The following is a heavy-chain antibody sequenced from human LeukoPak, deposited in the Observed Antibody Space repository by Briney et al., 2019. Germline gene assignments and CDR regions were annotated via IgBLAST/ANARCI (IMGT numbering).Heavy chain of an antibody. D-gene: IGHD3-9*01. Sequence: GGSLGLSCAASGFTFYNYAMSWVRQAPGKGLEWVSGISGSGGSTYYADSVKGRFTISRDNSKNTLYLQMNSLRAEDTAVYYCVKAIPYYDILTGYSTPMHYFDYWGQGTLVTVSS. V-gene: IGHV3-23*01. CDR1: GFTFYNYA. J-gene: IGHJ4*02. CDR3: VKAIPYYDILTGYSTPMHYFDY. CDR2: ISGSGGST.